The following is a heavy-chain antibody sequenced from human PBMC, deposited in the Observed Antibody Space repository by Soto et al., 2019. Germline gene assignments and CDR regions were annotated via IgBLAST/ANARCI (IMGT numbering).Heavy chain of an antibody. CDR3: ARASSSSSAADY. D-gene: IGHD6-6*01. CDR2: IYDSESA. CDR1: GESINSGGYY. Sequence: QVQLQESGPGLVKASQTLSLICSVSGESINSGGYYWSWIRHHPGKGLEWIGYIYDSESAYYNPYLKSRVTISMDTSNNHFAMKLSSVTAADTAVYYCARASSSSSAADYWGQGTLVTVSS. V-gene: IGHV4-31*03. J-gene: IGHJ4*02.